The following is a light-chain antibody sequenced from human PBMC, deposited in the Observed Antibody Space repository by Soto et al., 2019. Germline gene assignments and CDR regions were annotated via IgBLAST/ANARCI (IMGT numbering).Light chain of an antibody. CDR3: AAWDDSMNGFV. CDR1: SSDVGKYDY. Sequence: QSALTQPPSASGSPGQSVTISCTGTSSDVGKYDYVSWFQHHPGKAPKLIIYEVSKRPSGVPDRFSGSKSGTSASLAISGLQSEDEADYYCAAWDDSMNGFVFGTGTKLTVL. V-gene: IGLV2-8*01. J-gene: IGLJ1*01. CDR2: EVS.